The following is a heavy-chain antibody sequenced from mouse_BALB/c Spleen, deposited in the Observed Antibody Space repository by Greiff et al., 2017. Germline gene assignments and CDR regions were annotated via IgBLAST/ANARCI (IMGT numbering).Heavy chain of an antibody. J-gene: IGHJ2*01. Sequence: EVQLVESGGGLVKPGGSLKLSCAASGFTFSSYTMSWVRQTPEKRLEWVATISSGGSYTYYPDSVKGRFTISRDNAKKTLYLQMSSLKSEDTAMYYCKREYYGSSYIYYFDYWGQGTTLTVSS. D-gene: IGHD1-1*01. V-gene: IGHV5-6-4*01. CDR3: KREYYGSSYIYYFDY. CDR1: GFTFSSYT. CDR2: ISSGGSYT.